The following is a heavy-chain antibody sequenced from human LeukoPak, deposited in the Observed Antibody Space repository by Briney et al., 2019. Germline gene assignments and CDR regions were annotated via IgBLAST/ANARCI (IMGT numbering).Heavy chain of an antibody. D-gene: IGHD3-10*01. CDR1: GGSFSGYY. CDR3: ARVAVRGVIRYYFDY. J-gene: IGHJ4*02. Sequence: SETLSLTCAVYGGSFSGYYWSWIRQPPGKGLEWIGEINHSGSTNYNPSLKSRVTISVDTSKNQFSLKLSSVTAADTAVYYCARVAVRGVIRYYFDYWGQGTLVTVSS. V-gene: IGHV4-34*01. CDR2: INHSGST.